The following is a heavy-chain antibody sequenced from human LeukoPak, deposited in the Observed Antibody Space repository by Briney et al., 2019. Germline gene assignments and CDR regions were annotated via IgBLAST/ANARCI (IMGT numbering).Heavy chain of an antibody. Sequence: GGSLRLSCAASGFTFSSYAMSWVRRAPGKGLEWVSAIRGSGDDTYYADSVKGRFTISRDNAKNSLYLQMNSLRAEDTAVYYCARAGIVGAYFDYWGQGTLVTVSS. CDR1: GFTFSSYA. CDR3: ARAGIVGAYFDY. V-gene: IGHV3-23*01. CDR2: IRGSGDDT. D-gene: IGHD1-26*01. J-gene: IGHJ4*02.